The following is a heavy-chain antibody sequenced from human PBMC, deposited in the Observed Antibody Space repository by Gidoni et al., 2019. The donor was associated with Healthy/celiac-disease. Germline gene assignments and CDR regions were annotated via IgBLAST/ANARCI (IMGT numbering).Heavy chain of an antibody. CDR3: ARLPRYYDSSGYFFP. CDR1: GGSTSSSSYY. D-gene: IGHD3-22*01. CDR2: IYYSGST. J-gene: IGHJ5*02. V-gene: IGHV4-39*01. Sequence: QLQLQESGPGLVKPSETLSLTCTVSGGSTSSSSYYWGWIRQPPGKGLEWIGSIYYSGSTYYNPSLKSRVTISVDTSKNQFSLKLSSVTAADTAVYYCARLPRYYDSSGYFFPWGQGTLVTVSS.